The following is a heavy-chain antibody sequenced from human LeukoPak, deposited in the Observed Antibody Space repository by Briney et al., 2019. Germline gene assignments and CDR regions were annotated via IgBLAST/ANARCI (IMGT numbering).Heavy chain of an antibody. CDR3: ASTYGDLVGSI. CDR2: ISYDGSNK. V-gene: IGHV3-30*04. CDR1: GFTFSTYS. D-gene: IGHD4-17*01. J-gene: IGHJ3*02. Sequence: GGSLRLSCAASGFTFSTYSMHWVRQAPGKGLEWVAVISYDGSNKYYADSVKGRFTISRDNSKNTLFLQMSRLRTEDTAVYYCASTYGDLVGSIWGQGTMVTVSS.